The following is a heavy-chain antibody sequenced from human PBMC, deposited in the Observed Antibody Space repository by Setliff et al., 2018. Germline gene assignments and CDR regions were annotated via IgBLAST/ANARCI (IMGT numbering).Heavy chain of an antibody. V-gene: IGHV3-33*01. CDR3: ARDPPNVGYVTGRGYFYFGMAV. J-gene: IGHJ6*02. CDR1: GFTFSSYG. Sequence: GGSLRLSCAASGFTFSSYGMHWVRQAPGKGLEWVAVIWFDGSKEFYADSVRGRFTISREPSKDTLYLQMDSLRVEDTAVYYCARDPPNVGYVTGRGYFYFGMAVWGHGNTVTVSS. D-gene: IGHD3-10*01. CDR2: IWFDGSKE.